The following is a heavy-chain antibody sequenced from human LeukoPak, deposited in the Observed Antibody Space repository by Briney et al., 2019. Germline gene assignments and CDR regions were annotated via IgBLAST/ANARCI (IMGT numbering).Heavy chain of an antibody. CDR2: IYSGGST. V-gene: IGHV3-53*01. CDR3: ARRGYSYGVDY. CDR1: GFIVSSNY. J-gene: IGHJ4*02. Sequence: GGSLRLSCAASGFIVSSNYMSWVRQAPGKGLEWVSVIYSGGSTYYADSVKGRFTISRDNSKNTLYLQMNSLRAEDTAVYYCARRGYSYGVDYWGQGTLVTVAS. D-gene: IGHD5-18*01.